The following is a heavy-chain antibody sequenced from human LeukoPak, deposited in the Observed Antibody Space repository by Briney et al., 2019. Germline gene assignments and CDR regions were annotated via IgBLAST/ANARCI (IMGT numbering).Heavy chain of an antibody. J-gene: IGHJ4*02. D-gene: IGHD5-18*01. Sequence: VASVKVSCKASGYTFTGYYMHWVRQAPGQGLEWMGWINPNSGGTNYAQKFQGRVTMTRDTSISTAYMELSRLRSDDTAVYYSARNVDTAMVTGFYYWGQGTLVTVSS. CDR3: ARNVDTAMVTGFYY. CDR1: GYTFTGYY. CDR2: INPNSGGT. V-gene: IGHV1-2*02.